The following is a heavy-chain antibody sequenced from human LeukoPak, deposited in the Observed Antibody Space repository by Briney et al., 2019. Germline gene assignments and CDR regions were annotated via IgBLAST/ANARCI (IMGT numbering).Heavy chain of an antibody. CDR3: ASGNSAFPLGF. CDR1: GGSISTSDW. D-gene: IGHD5-12*01. CDR2: IFHSGST. V-gene: IGHV4-4*02. J-gene: IGHJ4*02. Sequence: PSGTLSLTCAVSGGSISTSDWWGWVRQPPGKGLEWIGEIFHSGSTNYNPSLKSRVTISVDKSKNQFSLRLNSVTAADTAVYYCASGNSAFPLGFWGRGTLVTISS.